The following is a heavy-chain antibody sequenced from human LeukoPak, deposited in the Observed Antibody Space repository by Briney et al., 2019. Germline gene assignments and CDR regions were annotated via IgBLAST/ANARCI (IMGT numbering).Heavy chain of an antibody. CDR1: GGSFSGYH. Sequence: SETLSLTCAVHGGSFSGYHWNWIRQFPGKGLEWIGEINDRGHTNYNPSLESRDTISVDTSKKQFSLKLSSVAAADTAVYYCARDPTTVVTTPYYFDFWGQGTLVTVSS. J-gene: IGHJ4*02. D-gene: IGHD4-23*01. CDR2: INDRGHT. CDR3: ARDPTTVVTTPYYFDF. V-gene: IGHV4-34*01.